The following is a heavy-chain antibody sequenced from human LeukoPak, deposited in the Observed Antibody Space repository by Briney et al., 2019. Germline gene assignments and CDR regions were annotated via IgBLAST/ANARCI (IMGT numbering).Heavy chain of an antibody. CDR2: INHSGST. CDR3: ARGWLGIVDY. V-gene: IGHV4-34*01. D-gene: IGHD6-19*01. CDR1: GGSFSVYY. J-gene: IGHJ4*02. Sequence: SKTLSLTCAVYGGSFSVYYWSWTRQPPGTGLEWIGEINHSGSTNYNPSLKSRVTISVDTSKNQFSLKLSSVTAADTAVYYCARGWLGIVDYWGQGTLVTVSS.